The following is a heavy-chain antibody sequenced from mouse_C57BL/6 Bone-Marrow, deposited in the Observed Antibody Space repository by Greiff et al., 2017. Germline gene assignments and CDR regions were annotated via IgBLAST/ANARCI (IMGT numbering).Heavy chain of an antibody. Sequence: EVQLVESGPGLVKPSQSLSLTCSVTGYSITSGYYWNWIRQFPGNKLEWMGYISYDGSNNYNPSLKNRISITRDTSKNQFFLKLNSVTTEDTATYYCARAPIYYDYDGPFAYWGQGTLVTVSA. CDR3: ARAPIYYDYDGPFAY. D-gene: IGHD2-4*01. J-gene: IGHJ3*01. V-gene: IGHV3-6*01. CDR1: GYSITSGYY. CDR2: ISYDGSN.